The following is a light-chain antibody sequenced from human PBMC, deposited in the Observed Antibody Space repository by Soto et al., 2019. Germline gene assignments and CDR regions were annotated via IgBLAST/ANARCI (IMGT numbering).Light chain of an antibody. CDR1: QSVSSSY. Sequence: EIVLTQSPGTLSLSPGERATLSCRASQSVSSSYLAWYKQKPGQSPRLLIYGASSRATGIPDRFSGSGSGIDFTLTSSRLEPEDFAVYYCQQDGSSPWTFGQGTKLEIK. J-gene: IGKJ1*01. V-gene: IGKV3-20*01. CDR3: QQDGSSPWT. CDR2: GAS.